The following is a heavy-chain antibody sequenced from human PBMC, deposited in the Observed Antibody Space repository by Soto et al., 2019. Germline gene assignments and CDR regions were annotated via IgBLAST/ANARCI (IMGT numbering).Heavy chain of an antibody. V-gene: IGHV1-69*13. D-gene: IGHD2-2*01. CDR3: AKPGYYYYGMDV. CDR2: IIPIFGTA. CDR1: GGTFSSYA. Sequence: SVKVSCKASGGTFSSYAISWVRQAPGQGLEWMGGIIPIFGTANYAQKFQGRVTITADESTSTAYMELSSLRSEDTAVYYCAKPGYYYYGMDVWGQGTTVTVSS. J-gene: IGHJ6*02.